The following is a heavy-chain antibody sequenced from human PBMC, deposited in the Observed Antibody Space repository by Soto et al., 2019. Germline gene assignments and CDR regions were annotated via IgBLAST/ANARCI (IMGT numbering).Heavy chain of an antibody. Sequence: EVQLLESGGGLIQPGGSLRLSCAASGFTFSSYAMSWVRQAPGKGLEWVSAISGSGGRTYYADSVKGRFTISRDHSKNTLYLQMNSLRAEDTALYYCAKSCDWYFCFMDVWGKGTTVTVSS. CDR1: GFTFSSYA. D-gene: IGHD3-9*01. CDR3: AKSCDWYFCFMDV. CDR2: ISGSGGRT. J-gene: IGHJ6*03. V-gene: IGHV3-23*01.